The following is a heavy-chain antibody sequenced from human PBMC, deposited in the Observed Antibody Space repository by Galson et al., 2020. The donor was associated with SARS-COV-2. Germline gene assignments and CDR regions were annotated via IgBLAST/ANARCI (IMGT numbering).Heavy chain of an antibody. CDR2: ISYDGSNK. D-gene: IGHD3-10*01. Sequence: HWVRQAPGKGLEWVAVISYDGSNKYYADSVKGRFTISRDNSKNTLYLQMNSLRAEDTAVYYCAKDGHYYGSGSYYEYQYYFDYWGQGTLVTVSS. V-gene: IGHV3-30*18. J-gene: IGHJ4*02. CDR3: AKDGHYYGSGSYYEYQYYFDY.